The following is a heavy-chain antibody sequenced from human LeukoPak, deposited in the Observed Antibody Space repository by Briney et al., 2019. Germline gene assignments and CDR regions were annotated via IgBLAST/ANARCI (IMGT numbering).Heavy chain of an antibody. D-gene: IGHD3-22*01. CDR1: GFTFSSYW. J-gene: IGHJ4*02. V-gene: IGHV3-7*01. Sequence: PGGSLRLSCVASGFTFSSYWMSWVRQAPGKGLEWVANIKQDGSEKYYVDSVKGRFTISRDNAKNSLYLQMNSLRAEDTAVYYCARSGQYYYDSSGLDYWGQGTLVTVSS. CDR3: ARSGQYYYDSSGLDY. CDR2: IKQDGSEK.